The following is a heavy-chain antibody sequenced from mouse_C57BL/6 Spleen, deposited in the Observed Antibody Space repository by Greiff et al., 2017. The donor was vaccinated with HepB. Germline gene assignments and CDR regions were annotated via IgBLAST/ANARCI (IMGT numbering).Heavy chain of an antibody. CDR2: IDPETGGT. V-gene: IGHV1-15*01. Sequence: VQLQQSGAELVRPGASVTLSCKASGYTFTDYEMHWVKQTPVHGLEWIGAIDPETGGTAYNQKFKGKAILTADKSSSTAYMELRSLTSEDSAVYYCTRFRLTGLDYWGQGTTLTVSS. J-gene: IGHJ2*01. CDR1: GYTFTDYE. D-gene: IGHD4-1*01. CDR3: TRFRLTGLDY.